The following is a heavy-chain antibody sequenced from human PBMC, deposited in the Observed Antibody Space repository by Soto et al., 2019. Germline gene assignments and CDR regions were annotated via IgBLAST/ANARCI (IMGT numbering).Heavy chain of an antibody. D-gene: IGHD5-18*01. V-gene: IGHV4-31*03. CDR1: GGSISSGGYY. J-gene: IGHJ6*02. CDR3: ARAPKRRGYSYCPGVDYYYYYVLDV. CDR2: IYYSGST. Sequence: SSETLSLTCTVSGGSISSGGYYWSWIRQHPGKGLEWIGYIYYSGSTYYNPSLKSRVTISVDTSKNQFSLKLSSVTAADTAVYYCARAPKRRGYSYCPGVDYYYYYVLDVWGQGTTVTVSS.